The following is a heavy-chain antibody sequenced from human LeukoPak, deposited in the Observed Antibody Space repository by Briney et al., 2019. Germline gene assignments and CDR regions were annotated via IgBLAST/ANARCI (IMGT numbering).Heavy chain of an antibody. CDR2: IYSGGFT. J-gene: IGHJ4*02. V-gene: IGHV3-53*01. CDR1: GFTVSSNY. CDR3: ASGKATAMAQGY. D-gene: IGHD5-18*01. Sequence: GGSLRLSCAASGFTVSSNYMSWVRQAPGKGLEWVSVIYSGGFTDYADSVKGRFTISRDNSKNTLYLQMNSLRVEDTAVYYCASGKATAMAQGYWGQGTLVTVSP.